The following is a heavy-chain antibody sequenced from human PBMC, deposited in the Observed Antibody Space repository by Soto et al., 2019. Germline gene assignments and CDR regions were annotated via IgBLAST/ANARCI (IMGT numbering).Heavy chain of an antibody. CDR3: ARTAVPDACEC. D-gene: IGHD6-19*01. CDR1: GFSFTSYW. Sequence: PVESLTSSCKASGFSFTSYWIVLVLQAPGKGLECMGIIYPRDSYTRYNPSFQCQVTISFDESINTAYLQWSSLKTSDTAMYYCARTAVPDACECWGQGTMVTVSS. J-gene: IGHJ3*01. CDR2: IYPRDSYT. V-gene: IGHV5-51*01.